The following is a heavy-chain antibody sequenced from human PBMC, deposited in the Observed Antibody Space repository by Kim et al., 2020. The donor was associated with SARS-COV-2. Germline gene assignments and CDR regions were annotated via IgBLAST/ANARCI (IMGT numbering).Heavy chain of an antibody. J-gene: IGHJ3*02. CDR3: ARDTPEGTDYYDSSGPHPGAFDI. V-gene: IGHV4-31*03. CDR2: IYYSGST. CDR1: GGSISSGGYY. D-gene: IGHD3-22*01. Sequence: SQTLSLTCTVSGGSISSGGYYWSWIRQHPGKGLEWIGYIYYSGSTYYNPSLKSRVTISVDTSKNQFSLKLSSVTAADTAVYYCARDTPEGTDYYDSSGPHPGAFDIWGQGTMVTVSS.